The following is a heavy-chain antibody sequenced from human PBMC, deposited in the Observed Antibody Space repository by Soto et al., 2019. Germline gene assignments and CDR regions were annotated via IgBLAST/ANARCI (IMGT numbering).Heavy chain of an antibody. Sequence: SQTLSLTCVISGDSVSIYSGAWNWIRQSSSRGLEWLGRTYYRSKWYYDYADSVKGRFTISRDNAKNTLYLQMNSLRAEDTAIYYCAGLYGKFDYWGQGTQVTVSS. CDR3: AGLYGKFDY. CDR2: TYYRSKWYY. V-gene: IGHV6-1*01. CDR1: GDSVSIYSGA. D-gene: IGHD2-8*01. J-gene: IGHJ4*02.